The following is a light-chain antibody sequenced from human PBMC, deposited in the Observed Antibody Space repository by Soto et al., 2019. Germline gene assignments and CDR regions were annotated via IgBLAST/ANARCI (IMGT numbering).Light chain of an antibody. CDR1: SSNIGSNT. J-gene: IGLJ3*02. V-gene: IGLV1-44*01. CDR2: SND. CDR3: AAWDDSLIWV. Sequence: QSVLTQPPSASGTPGQTVTISCSGSSSNIGSNTVNWYQQLPGTAPKLRIYSNDQRPSGVPDRFSGSKSGTSASLAISGLQSEDESDYYCAAWDDSLIWVFGGGTKLTVL.